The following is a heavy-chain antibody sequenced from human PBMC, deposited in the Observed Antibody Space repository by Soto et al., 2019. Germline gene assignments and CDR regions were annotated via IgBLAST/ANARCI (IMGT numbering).Heavy chain of an antibody. Sequence: PSETLSLTCTVSGGSISSYYWSWIRQPPGKGLGWIGYIYYSGSTNYNPSLKSRVTISVDTSKNQFSLKLSSVAAADTAVYYCAKRYGPGFDYWGQGTLVTVSS. J-gene: IGHJ4*02. CDR3: AKRYGPGFDY. CDR1: GGSISSYY. CDR2: IYYSGST. D-gene: IGHD4-17*01. V-gene: IGHV4-59*08.